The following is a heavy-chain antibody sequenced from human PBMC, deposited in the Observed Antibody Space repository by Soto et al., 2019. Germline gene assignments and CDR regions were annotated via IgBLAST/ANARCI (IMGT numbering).Heavy chain of an antibody. CDR3: ARDQAYYGSGSSANWFDP. D-gene: IGHD3-10*01. Sequence: QVQLQESGPGLVKPSQTLSLTCTVAGGSISSGGYYWSWIRQHPGKGLEWIGYIYYSGSTYYNPSLKSRVTISVDTYKNQFSLKLSSVTAADTAVYYCARDQAYYGSGSSANWFDPWGQGTLVTVSS. J-gene: IGHJ5*02. CDR1: GGSISSGGYY. V-gene: IGHV4-31*03. CDR2: IYYSGST.